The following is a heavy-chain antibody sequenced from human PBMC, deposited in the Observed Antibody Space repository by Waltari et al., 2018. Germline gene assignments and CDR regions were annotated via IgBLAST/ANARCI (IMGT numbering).Heavy chain of an antibody. CDR1: GYSISSGYY. Sequence: QVQLQESGPGLVKPSETLSLTCAVSGYSISSGYYWGWIRQPPGKGLEWIGSIYHSGSTYYNPSLKSRVTISVDTSKNQFSLKLSSVTAADTAVYYCARIAVAGPFDYWGQGTLVTVSS. D-gene: IGHD6-19*01. J-gene: IGHJ4*02. V-gene: IGHV4-38-2*01. CDR2: IYHSGST. CDR3: ARIAVAGPFDY.